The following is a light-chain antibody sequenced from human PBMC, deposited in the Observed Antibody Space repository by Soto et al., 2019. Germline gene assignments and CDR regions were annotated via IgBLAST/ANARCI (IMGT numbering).Light chain of an antibody. CDR3: QSYDSSLSSWV. J-gene: IGLJ3*02. Sequence: QSLLTQPPSVSGAPGQRVTISCTGSSSNIGAGYDVHWYQQVPGTAPKLLMYDNINRPSGVPDRFSGSKSGTSASLAISGLQADDEADYYCQSYDSSLSSWVFGGGTKVTVL. CDR2: DNI. CDR1: SSNIGAGYD. V-gene: IGLV1-40*01.